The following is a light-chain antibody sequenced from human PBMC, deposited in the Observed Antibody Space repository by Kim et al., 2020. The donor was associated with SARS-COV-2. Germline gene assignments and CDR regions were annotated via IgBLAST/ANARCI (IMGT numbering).Light chain of an antibody. Sequence: ESPGKTVTISCTRSSGSIASNYVQWYQQRPGSAPTTVIYEDNQRPSGVPDRFSGSIDSSSNSASLTISGLKTEDEADYYCQSYDSFGGGTQLTVL. CDR1: SGSIASNY. CDR2: EDN. CDR3: QSYDS. V-gene: IGLV6-57*03. J-gene: IGLJ2*01.